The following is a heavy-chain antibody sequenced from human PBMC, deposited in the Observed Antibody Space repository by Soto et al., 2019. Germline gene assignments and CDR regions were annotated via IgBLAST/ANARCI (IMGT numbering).Heavy chain of an antibody. V-gene: IGHV3-23*01. Sequence: EVQLLESGGGLVQPGGSLRLSCAVSGFTFSNYAVGWVRQAPGMGLEWVSSIFGGSGVTYYTGSVKGRFTISRDSSENTVYLQMNSLRAEDTALYYCAKYASTSSPRYLDYWGQGTLVTVSS. CDR1: GFTFSNYA. CDR3: AKYASTSSPRYLDY. CDR2: IFGGSGVT. J-gene: IGHJ4*02. D-gene: IGHD2-2*01.